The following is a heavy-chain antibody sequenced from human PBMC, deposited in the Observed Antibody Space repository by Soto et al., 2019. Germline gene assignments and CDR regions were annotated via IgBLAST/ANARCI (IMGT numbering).Heavy chain of an antibody. CDR1: GFTVSSNY. CDR3: ARGIAVAGWGDPTFDY. CDR2: IYSGGST. D-gene: IGHD6-19*01. Sequence: GGSLRLSCAASGFTVSSNYMSWVRQAPGKGLEWVSVIYSGGSTYYADSVKGRFTISRHNSKNTLYLQMNSLRAEDTAVYYCARGIAVAGWGDPTFDYWGQGTLVTVSS. J-gene: IGHJ4*02. V-gene: IGHV3-53*04.